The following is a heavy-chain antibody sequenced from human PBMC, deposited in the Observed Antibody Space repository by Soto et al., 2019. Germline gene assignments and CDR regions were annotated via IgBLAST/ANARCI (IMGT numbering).Heavy chain of an antibody. CDR1: GFTFSRYA. D-gene: IGHD4-17*01. V-gene: IGHV3-23*01. J-gene: IGHJ4*02. CDR2: ISGSGGST. CDR3: AKVYGDYSNYFDY. Sequence: PGGSLRLSCAASGFTFSRYAMSWVRQAPGKGLEWVSAISGSGGSTYYADSVKGRFTISRDNSKNTLYLQMNSLRAEDTAVYYCAKVYGDYSNYFDYWGQGTLVTVSS.